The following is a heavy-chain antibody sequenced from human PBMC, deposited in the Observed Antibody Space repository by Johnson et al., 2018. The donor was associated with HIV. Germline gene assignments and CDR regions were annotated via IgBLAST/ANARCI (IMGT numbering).Heavy chain of an antibody. V-gene: IGHV3-13*01. CDR1: GFTLSSYD. J-gene: IGHJ3*02. CDR2: IGTTGDT. Sequence: VQLVESGGGLVQPGGSLRLSCAASGFTLSSYDMHWVRQVTGKGLEWVSSIGTTGDTYYPGSVKGRFTISRENAKNTLYLQLNSLIAGDTAVYYLVRDAGPEGFHPWGAFHIWGRGTLVTVSS. CDR3: VRDAGPEGFHPWGAFHI. D-gene: IGHD7-27*01.